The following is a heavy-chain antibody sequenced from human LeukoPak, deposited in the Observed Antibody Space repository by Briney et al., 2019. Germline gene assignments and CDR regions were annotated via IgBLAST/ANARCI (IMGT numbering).Heavy chain of an antibody. D-gene: IGHD3-22*01. J-gene: IGHJ4*02. Sequence: ASVKVSCKASGYTFTSYDINWVRQATGQGLEWMGWMNPNSGNTGYAQKFQGRVTMTRNTSISTAYMELSSLRSEDTAVYYCARRDSSGANFDYWGQGTLVTVSS. CDR1: GYTFTSYD. CDR2: MNPNSGNT. V-gene: IGHV1-8*01. CDR3: ARRDSSGANFDY.